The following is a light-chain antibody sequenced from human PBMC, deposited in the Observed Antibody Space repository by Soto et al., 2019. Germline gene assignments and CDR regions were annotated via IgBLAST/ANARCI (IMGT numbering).Light chain of an antibody. V-gene: IGKV3-15*01. J-gene: IGKJ2*01. CDR1: QSLSSN. Sequence: EIVMTQSPATLSVSPGERATLSCRASQSLSSNLAWYQQKPGQAPRLLIYGASTRATGIPARFSGSGSGTEFTLTISSLQSEDFAVYYCQQYNNWQYTFGQGTKLEIK. CDR2: GAS. CDR3: QQYNNWQYT.